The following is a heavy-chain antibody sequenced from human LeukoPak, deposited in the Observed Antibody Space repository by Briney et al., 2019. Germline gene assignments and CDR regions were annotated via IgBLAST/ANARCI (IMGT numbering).Heavy chain of an antibody. Sequence: GGSLRLSCAASGFTFDDYAMHWVRQAPGKGLEWVLGISWNSGSIGYADSVKGRFTISRDNAKNSLYLQMNSLRAEDTALYYCAIADGSGSYRTYFDYWGQGTLVTVSS. V-gene: IGHV3-9*01. CDR3: AIADGSGSYRTYFDY. CDR2: ISWNSGSI. J-gene: IGHJ4*02. D-gene: IGHD3-10*01. CDR1: GFTFDDYA.